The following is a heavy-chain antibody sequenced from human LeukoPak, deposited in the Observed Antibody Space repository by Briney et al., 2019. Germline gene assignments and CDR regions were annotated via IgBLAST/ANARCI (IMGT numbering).Heavy chain of an antibody. CDR3: AKDLPYYDILTGLGPINWFDP. V-gene: IGHV3-23*01. J-gene: IGHJ5*02. CDR2: ISGSGGNT. CDR1: GFTFSSYA. Sequence: GGSLRLSCAASGFTFSSYAMSWVRQAPGKGLEWVSAISGSGGNTYYADSVKGRFAISRDNSKNTLYLQMNSLRAEDTAVYYCAKDLPYYDILTGLGPINWFDPWGQGTLVTVSS. D-gene: IGHD3-9*01.